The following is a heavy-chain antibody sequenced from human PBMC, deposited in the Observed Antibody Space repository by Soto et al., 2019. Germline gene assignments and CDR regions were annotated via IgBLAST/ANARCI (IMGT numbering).Heavy chain of an antibody. Sequence: ASVKVSCKASGYTFTSYDINWVRQATGQGLEWMGWMNPNSGNTGYAQKFQGRVTMTRNTSISTAYMELSSLRSEDTAVYYCAKRAAFWSGYPDYYYYYYMDVWGKGTTVTVSS. CDR3: AKRAAFWSGYPDYYYYYYMDV. J-gene: IGHJ6*03. CDR1: GYTFTSYD. V-gene: IGHV1-8*01. CDR2: MNPNSGNT. D-gene: IGHD3-3*01.